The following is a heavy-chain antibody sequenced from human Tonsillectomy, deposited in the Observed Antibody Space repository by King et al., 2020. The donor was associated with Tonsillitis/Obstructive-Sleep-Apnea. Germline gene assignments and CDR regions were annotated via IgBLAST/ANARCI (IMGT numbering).Heavy chain of an antibody. V-gene: IGHV5-10-1*03. CDR3: STPTTSFNDHDMDV. CDR1: GYSFTSQW. J-gene: IGHJ6*01. Sequence: VQLVESGAEVKKPGESLRISCKGSGYSFTSQWISWVRQMPGKGLEWMGTIDTSDTYNNYSPSFQGHVIITADKSISIAFLQWSSLKASDTAMYYCSTPTTSFNDHDMDVWGQGTTVTVSS. CDR2: IDTSDTYN. D-gene: IGHD2/OR15-2a*01.